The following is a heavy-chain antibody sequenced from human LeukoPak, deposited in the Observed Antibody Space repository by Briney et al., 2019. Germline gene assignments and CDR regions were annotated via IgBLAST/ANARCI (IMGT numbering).Heavy chain of an antibody. Sequence: KGGESLKISCKGSGYSFTRYWIGWVRQMPGKGLEWMGIIYPGESDTRYSPSFQGQVTISADKSISTAYLQWSSLKASYTAIYYCARGVGGTGTTAFDYWGRGTLVTVSS. CDR3: ARGVGGTGTTAFDY. V-gene: IGHV5-51*01. CDR1: GYSFTRYW. CDR2: IYPGESDT. D-gene: IGHD1-1*01. J-gene: IGHJ4*02.